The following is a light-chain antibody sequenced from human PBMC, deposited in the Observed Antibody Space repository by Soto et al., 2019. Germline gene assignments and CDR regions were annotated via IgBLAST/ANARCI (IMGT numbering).Light chain of an antibody. CDR2: GAS. CDR3: QQYDSSFS. V-gene: IGKV3-20*01. CDR1: QHVTTTY. J-gene: IGKJ4*01. Sequence: IVLTQSPATLSLFPGERATLSCTASQHVTTTYIAWYQQKFGQAPRLLIYGASTRATGTPDRFTGGGFGTYFTLTISRVEPEDFAVYYCQQYDSSFSFGGGTKVDIK.